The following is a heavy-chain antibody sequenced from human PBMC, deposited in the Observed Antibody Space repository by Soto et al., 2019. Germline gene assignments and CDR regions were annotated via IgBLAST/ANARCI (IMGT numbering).Heavy chain of an antibody. CDR2: FDPEDGET. D-gene: IGHD5-18*01. Sequence: ASVKVSCKVSGYTLTELSMHWVRQAPGKGLEWMGGFDPEDGETIYAQKFQGRVTMTEDTSTDTAYMELSSLRSEDTAVYYCAIDGASETAMVGSVFDYGGKGTLATVPS. CDR1: GYTLTELS. V-gene: IGHV1-24*01. CDR3: AIDGASETAMVGSVFDY. J-gene: IGHJ4*02.